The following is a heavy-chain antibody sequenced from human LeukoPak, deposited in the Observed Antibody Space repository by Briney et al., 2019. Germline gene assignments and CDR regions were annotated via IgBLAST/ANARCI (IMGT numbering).Heavy chain of an antibody. J-gene: IGHJ5*02. CDR1: GGSISSYH. Sequence: SETLSLTCTVSGGSISSYHWSWIRQPPGKGLEWIGYIYNSATYYNPSLKSRVSISEDTSNNHFSLKVNSVTAADTAVYCASYRVNEGGRGSWGQGTLVTVSS. CDR2: IYNSAT. CDR3: SYRVNEGGRGS. V-gene: IGHV4-4*09. D-gene: IGHD2-15*01.